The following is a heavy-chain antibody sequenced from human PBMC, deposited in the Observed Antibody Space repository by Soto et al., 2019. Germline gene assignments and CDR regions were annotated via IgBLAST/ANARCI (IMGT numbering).Heavy chain of an antibody. D-gene: IGHD3-22*01. J-gene: IGHJ4*02. Sequence: QIQLVQSGAEWRKPGASVKVSCKASGYSFSFYGINWVRQAPGQGLEWMGWINPSDGNRNFAQKFEHSVTLXTATSTNTVFLELRSLKSDDTAIYYCARDRLRGYDSSGFYSWGQGTMVTVSS. CDR1: GYSFSFYG. CDR2: INPSDGNR. CDR3: ARDRLRGYDSSGFYS. V-gene: IGHV1-18*01.